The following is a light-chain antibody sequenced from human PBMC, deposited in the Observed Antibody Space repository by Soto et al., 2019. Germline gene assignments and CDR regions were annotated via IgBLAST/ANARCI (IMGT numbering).Light chain of an antibody. CDR2: QTS. Sequence: MTQSPSTLSASVGDRVTITCRASQSINTRLAWYQHRPGQAPRLLIYQTSIRAAGIPARFSASGSGTEFTLTISSLQSEDFAVYYCQQYNNGTPWTFGQGTKVDIK. CDR3: QQYNNGTPWT. J-gene: IGKJ1*01. V-gene: IGKV3D-15*01. CDR1: QSINTR.